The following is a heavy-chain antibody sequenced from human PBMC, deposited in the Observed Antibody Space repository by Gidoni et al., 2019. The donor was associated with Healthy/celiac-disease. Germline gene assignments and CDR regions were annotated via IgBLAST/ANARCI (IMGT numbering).Heavy chain of an antibody. Sequence: QVQLVESGGGVVQPGRSLRLSCAASGFTFSSYAMHWVRQAPGKGLEWVAVISYDGSNKYYADSVKGRFTISRDNSKNTLYLQMNSLRAEDTAVYYCAREWAAYTFDYWGQGTLVTVSS. J-gene: IGHJ4*02. CDR2: ISYDGSNK. V-gene: IGHV3-30*04. CDR3: AREWAAYTFDY. CDR1: GFTFSSYA. D-gene: IGHD2-2*02.